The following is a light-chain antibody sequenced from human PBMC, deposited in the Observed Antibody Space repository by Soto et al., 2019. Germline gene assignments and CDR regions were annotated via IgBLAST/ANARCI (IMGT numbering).Light chain of an antibody. J-gene: IGLJ2*01. V-gene: IGLV1-47*01. CDR1: SSNIGSNY. Sequence: QSVLTQPPSASGTPGQRVTISCSGSSSNIGSNYVYWYQQLPGTAPKLLIYRNNQRPSGVPDRFSGSTSCTSASLAISGLRSDDEADYYCAAWDDSLSGPHVVFGGGTKVTVL. CDR3: AAWDDSLSGPHVV. CDR2: RNN.